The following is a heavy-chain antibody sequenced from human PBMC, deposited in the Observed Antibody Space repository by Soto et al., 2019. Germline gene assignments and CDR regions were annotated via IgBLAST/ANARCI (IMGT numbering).Heavy chain of an antibody. Sequence: PSETLSLTCAVSAYNISSFSCWGWIRQSPEKGLEWIGSVCHSGIIYYNPSLKSRVTISLDTSKNQFSLRLSSVTAADTALYYCARDVGTYSISRVWFPPWGQGTLVTVSP. CDR2: VCHSGII. CDR1: AYNISSFSC. V-gene: IGHV4-38-2*02. D-gene: IGHD6-13*01. J-gene: IGHJ5*02. CDR3: ARDVGTYSISRVWFPP.